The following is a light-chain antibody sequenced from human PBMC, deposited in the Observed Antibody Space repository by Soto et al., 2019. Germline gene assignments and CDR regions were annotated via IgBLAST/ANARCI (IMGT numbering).Light chain of an antibody. CDR1: GSNIGGNY. CDR3: ATWDDSLSGYV. J-gene: IGLJ1*01. CDR2: RNY. Sequence: QSVLTQPHSASGAPGQRVTISCSGSGSNIGGNYVYWYQQFPGTAPKLLIYRNYLRPSGVPDRFSGSKSDTSASLAISGLRSEDEADYYCATWDDSLSGYVFGTGTKLTVL. V-gene: IGLV1-47*01.